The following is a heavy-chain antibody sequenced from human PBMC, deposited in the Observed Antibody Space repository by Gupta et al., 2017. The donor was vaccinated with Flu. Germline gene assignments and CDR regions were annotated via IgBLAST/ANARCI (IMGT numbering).Heavy chain of an antibody. V-gene: IGHV4-34*01. CDR3: ARGLIKARDCSSTSCYSSRLSYYYYYGMDV. J-gene: IGHJ6*02. CDR2: INHSGST. Sequence: QVQLQQWGAGLLKPSETLSLTCAVYGGSFSGYYWSWIRQPPGKGLEWIGEINHSGSTNYNPSLKSRVTISVDTSKNQFSLKLSSVTAADTAVYYCARGLIKARDCSSTSCYSSRLSYYYYYGMDVWGQGTTVTVSS. CDR1: GGSFSGYY. D-gene: IGHD2-2*01.